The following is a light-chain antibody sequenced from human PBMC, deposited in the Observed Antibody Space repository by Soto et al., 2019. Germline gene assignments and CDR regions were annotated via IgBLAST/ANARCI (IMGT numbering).Light chain of an antibody. CDR3: QQYNNWRT. Sequence: EIVMTQSPATLSVSPGERATLSCRASQSVSSNLAWYQQKPGQAPRLLIYGASTRATGIPARFSGSASGTEFTLTISSLQSEDFAVYYCQQYNNWRTFGQGTKVEIK. CDR2: GAS. CDR1: QSVSSN. J-gene: IGKJ1*01. V-gene: IGKV3-15*01.